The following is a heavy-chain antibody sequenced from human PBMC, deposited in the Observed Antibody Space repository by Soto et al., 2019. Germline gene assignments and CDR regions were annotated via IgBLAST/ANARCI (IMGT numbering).Heavy chain of an antibody. Sequence: ASVKVSCKASGYTFTSYGISWVRQAPGQGLEWMGWISAYNGNTNYAQKLQGRVTMTTDTSTSTAYMELRSLRSDDTAVYYCARDLPEDIVVVPAANFDYWGQGTLVTVSS. D-gene: IGHD2-2*01. V-gene: IGHV1-18*01. CDR1: GYTFTSYG. J-gene: IGHJ4*02. CDR3: ARDLPEDIVVVPAANFDY. CDR2: ISAYNGNT.